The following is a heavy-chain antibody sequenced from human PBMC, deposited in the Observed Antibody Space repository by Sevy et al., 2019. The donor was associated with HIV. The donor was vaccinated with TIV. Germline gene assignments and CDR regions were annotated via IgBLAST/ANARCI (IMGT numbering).Heavy chain of an antibody. J-gene: IGHJ4*02. CDR2: IKQDGTDK. V-gene: IGHV3-7*01. Sequence: GGSLRLSCAASGFTFATYWMTWVRQAPGKGLEWVAYIKQDGTDKYYVDSVRGRFAISRDNAKNSLYLHMCGLRAEDTGVYYCARALAYWCSFHYSSWGRGTLVTVSS. D-gene: IGHD2-15*01. CDR3: ARALAYWCSFHYSS. CDR1: GFTFATYW.